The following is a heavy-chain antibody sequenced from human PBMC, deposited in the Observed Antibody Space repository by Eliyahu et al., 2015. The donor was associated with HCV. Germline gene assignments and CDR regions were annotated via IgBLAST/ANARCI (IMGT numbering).Heavy chain of an antibody. CDR2: ISNSGGST. Sequence: EVQLLESGGGLAQPGGSLRLSCAASGFTFSSYAMFWVXQAPGKGLECVSIISNSGGSTYYADSVKGRFTISRDNSKDTVYLQMNSLRAEDTAVYYCAKDYRCASTNCYNYFDSWGQGTLVTVSS. CDR1: GFTFSSYA. V-gene: IGHV3-23*01. CDR3: AKDYRCASTNCYNYFDS. D-gene: IGHD2-2*02. J-gene: IGHJ4*02.